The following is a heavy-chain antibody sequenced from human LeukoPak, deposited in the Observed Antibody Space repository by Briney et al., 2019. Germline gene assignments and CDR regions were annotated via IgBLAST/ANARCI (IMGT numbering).Heavy chain of an antibody. D-gene: IGHD4-17*01. CDR2: IWSDGSNE. V-gene: IGHV3-33*01. J-gene: IGHJ4*02. CDR3: AGGGDYGDYLPGCDY. Sequence: GGSLRLSCAASGFTFSTYGMHWVRQAPGKGLEWVAVIWSDGSNEGYGDSVRGRFTISRDNSKNTLYLQMNSLRAEDTAVYYCAGGGDYGDYLPGCDYWGQGTLVTVSS. CDR1: GFTFSTYG.